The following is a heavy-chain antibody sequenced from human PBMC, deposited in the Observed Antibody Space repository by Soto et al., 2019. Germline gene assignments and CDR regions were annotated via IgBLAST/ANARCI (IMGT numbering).Heavy chain of an antibody. J-gene: IGHJ4*02. CDR2: ISGNGRII. CDR3: ARDFDADSRTDFDY. D-gene: IGHD4-17*01. Sequence: QVQLVESGGGLVKPGGSLRLSCATSGFIFSDYYMHWIRQAPGKGLEWISYISGNGRIIQYADSAKGRFTISRDNAQNSLYIQMNRLRAEDTALYFCARDFDADSRTDFDYWGQGTLVTVSS. V-gene: IGHV3-11*01. CDR1: GFIFSDYY.